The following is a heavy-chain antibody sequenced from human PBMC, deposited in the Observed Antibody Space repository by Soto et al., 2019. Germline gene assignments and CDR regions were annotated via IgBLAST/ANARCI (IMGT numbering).Heavy chain of an antibody. J-gene: IGHJ5*02. CDR1: GYTFTSYD. V-gene: IGHV1-8*01. CDR2: MNPNSGNT. D-gene: IGHD4-17*01. Sequence: ASVKVSCKASGYTFTSYDINWLRQATGQGFEYLGWMNPNSGNTGYVKKFQGRVTMTRDTSMSTAYMELSSLRSEDTAVYYCARRIKYGDYSRWFQPWGPGTLVTVSS. CDR3: ARRIKYGDYSRWFQP.